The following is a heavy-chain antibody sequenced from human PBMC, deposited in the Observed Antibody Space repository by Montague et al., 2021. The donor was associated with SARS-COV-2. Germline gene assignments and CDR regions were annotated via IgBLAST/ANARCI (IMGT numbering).Heavy chain of an antibody. CDR2: IYPGDSDT. CDR3: ARVTDYYYDTSGYWDAFDX. CDR1: GYSLTSYW. J-gene: IGHJ3*02. V-gene: IGHV5-51*07. D-gene: IGHD3-22*01. Sequence: QSGAEVKEPGESLKISCKGSGYSLTSYWIGWVHQMPGKGLEWMGIIYPGDSDTRYSPSFQGQVTISADKSISTAYLQWSSLKASDTAIYYCARVTDYYYDTSGYWDAFDXWGQGTMVTVSS.